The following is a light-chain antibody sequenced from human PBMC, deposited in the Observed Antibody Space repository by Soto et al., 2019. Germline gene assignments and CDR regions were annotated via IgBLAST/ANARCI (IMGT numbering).Light chain of an antibody. CDR2: TVS. J-gene: IGKJ4*01. CDR3: MQRLEFPLT. Sequence: VMTQTPLSLPVTPGEPASISCRSRQSLGERDDGNMYWDWYVQKPGQSPQLLIYTVSYRAPGVPDRFSGIGSGTDFTLKISRVEADDVGVYYCMQRLEFPLTFGGGTKVDIK. CDR1: QSLGERDDGNMY. V-gene: IGKV2-40*01.